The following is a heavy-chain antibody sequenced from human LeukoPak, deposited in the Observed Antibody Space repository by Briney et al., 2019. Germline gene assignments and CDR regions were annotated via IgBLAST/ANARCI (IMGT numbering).Heavy chain of an antibody. Sequence: PGRSLRLSCAASGFTFSSYAMHWVRQAPGKGLEWVAVISYDGSNKYYADSVKGRFIISRDNSKNTLYLQMNSLRAEDTAVYYCAREGHYDSSGSPDYWGQGTLVTVSS. V-gene: IGHV3-30-3*01. CDR3: AREGHYDSSGSPDY. D-gene: IGHD3-22*01. CDR1: GFTFSSYA. J-gene: IGHJ4*02. CDR2: ISYDGSNK.